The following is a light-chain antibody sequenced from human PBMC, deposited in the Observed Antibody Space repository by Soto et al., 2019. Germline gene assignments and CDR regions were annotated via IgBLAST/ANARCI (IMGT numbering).Light chain of an antibody. J-gene: IGKJ3*01. CDR3: QQYGSSPIT. CDR1: QSISSSY. Sequence: EIVLTQSPGTLSLSPGERATLSCRASQSISSSYLAWYQQKPGQAPRLLIYGASNSATGIPDRFSGSGSGTDFTLTLSSLGPEDFAVYYYQQYGSSPITFGPGTKVEIK. V-gene: IGKV3-20*01. CDR2: GAS.